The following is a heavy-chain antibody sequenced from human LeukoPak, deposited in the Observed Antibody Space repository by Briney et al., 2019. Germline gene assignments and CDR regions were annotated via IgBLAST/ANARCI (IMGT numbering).Heavy chain of an antibody. D-gene: IGHD3-22*01. Sequence: QPGGSLRLSCAASGFTFSNYAMSWVRQAPGKGLEWVSGISGSGESAYYADSVKGRFTISRDNSKNTLYLQMNTLRAEDTAVYYCAPLGNYYDSSGHSPFGYWGQGALVTVSS. CDR1: GFTFSNYA. J-gene: IGHJ4*02. CDR3: APLGNYYDSSGHSPFGY. V-gene: IGHV3-23*01. CDR2: ISGSGESA.